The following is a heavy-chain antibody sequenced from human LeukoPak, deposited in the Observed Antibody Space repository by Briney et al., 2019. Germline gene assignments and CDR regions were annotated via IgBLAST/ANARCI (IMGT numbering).Heavy chain of an antibody. CDR2: ISYDGSNK. D-gene: IGHD6-19*01. CDR3: AKAWGAVAALAGY. J-gene: IGHJ4*02. CDR1: GFTFSNAW. V-gene: IGHV3-30*18. Sequence: GGSLRLSCAASGFTFSNAWMNWVRQAPGKGLEWVAVISYDGSNKYYADSVKGRFTISRDNSKNTLYLQMNSLRAEDTAVYYCAKAWGAVAALAGYWGQGTLVTVSS.